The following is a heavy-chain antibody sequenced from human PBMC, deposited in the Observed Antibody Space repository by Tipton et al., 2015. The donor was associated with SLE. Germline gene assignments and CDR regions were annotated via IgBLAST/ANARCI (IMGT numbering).Heavy chain of an antibody. CDR2: IYSGGST. CDR3: VRLGYCSGGRCLNYFDP. J-gene: IGHJ5*02. D-gene: IGHD2-15*01. V-gene: IGHV4-39*07. CDR1: GGSIYTSAYY. Sequence: TLSLTCTVSGGSIYTSAYYWGWIRQPPGKGLEWIGSIYSGGSTYYNPSLKSRVTVSVDTSKNQFSLKLTSVTAADTAVYYCVRLGYCSGGRCLNYFDPWGRGTLVTVSS.